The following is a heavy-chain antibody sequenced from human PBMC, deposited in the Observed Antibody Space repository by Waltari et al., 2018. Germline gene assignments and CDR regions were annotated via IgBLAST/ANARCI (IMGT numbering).Heavy chain of an antibody. CDR2: ISYDGSNK. Sequence: QVQLVESGGGVVQPGRSLRLSCAASGFTFSSYAMHWVRPAPGKGLEWVAVISYDGSNKYYADSVKGRFTISRDNSKNTLYLQMNSLRAEDTAVYYCTRGGSGPKAPFDYWGQGTLVTVSS. V-gene: IGHV3-30-3*01. J-gene: IGHJ4*02. D-gene: IGHD2-15*01. CDR1: GFTFSSYA. CDR3: TRGGSGPKAPFDY.